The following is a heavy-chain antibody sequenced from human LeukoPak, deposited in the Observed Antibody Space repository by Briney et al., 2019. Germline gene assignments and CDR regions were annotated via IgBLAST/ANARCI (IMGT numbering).Heavy chain of an antibody. D-gene: IGHD3-9*01. J-gene: IGHJ3*02. CDR3: ARIKTGYHDAFDI. CDR2: IIPILGIA. V-gene: IGHV1-69*04. CDR1: GGTFSSYA. Sequence: ASVKVSCKASGGTFSSYAISWVRQAPGQGLEWMGRIIPILGIANYAQKFQGRVTITADKSTSTAYMELSSLRSEDTAVYYCARIKTGYHDAFDIWGQGTMVTVSS.